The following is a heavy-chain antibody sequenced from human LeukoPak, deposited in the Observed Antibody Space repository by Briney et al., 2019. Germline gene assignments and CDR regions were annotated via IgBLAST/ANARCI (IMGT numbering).Heavy chain of an antibody. CDR1: GVSFSGYY. CDR2: IHYRGST. V-gene: IGHV4-34*01. CDR3: ARGRSTFSY. J-gene: IGHJ4*02. D-gene: IGHD3-16*01. Sequence: SETLSLTCAVYGVSFSGYYWSWIRQLPGKGLEWIGEIHYRGSTNYDPSLKSRVTMSGDPSKNQISLKLNSVTAADTAVYYCARGRSTFSYWGQGTLVTVSS.